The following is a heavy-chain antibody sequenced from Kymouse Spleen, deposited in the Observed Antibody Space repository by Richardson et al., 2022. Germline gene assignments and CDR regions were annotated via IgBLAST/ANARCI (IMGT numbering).Heavy chain of an antibody. CDR3: ARQQWLVDYYYYGMDV. J-gene: IGHJ6*02. V-gene: IGHV4-39*01. CDR2: IYYSGST. Sequence: QLQLQESGPGLVKPSETLSLTCTVSGGSISSSSYYWGWIRQPPGKGLEWIGSIYYSGSTYYNPSLKSRVTISVDTSKNQFSLKLSSVTAADTAVYYCARQQWLVDYYYYGMDVWGQGTTVTVSS. D-gene: IGHD6-19*01. CDR1: GGSISSSSYY.